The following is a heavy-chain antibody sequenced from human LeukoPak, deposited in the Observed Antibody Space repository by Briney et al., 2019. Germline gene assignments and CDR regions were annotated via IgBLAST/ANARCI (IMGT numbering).Heavy chain of an antibody. CDR3: ATDPNGDYFGAFDN. Sequence: GGFLSLSCVGSRFTFSTYSMTWVRRAPGKGLEWVSSVRVGSDTTLYADSVKGRFTISRDNSKNTLFLQMNSLRADDTAVYYCATDPNGDYFGAFDNWGQGTMVTVSS. J-gene: IGHJ3*02. CDR1: RFTFSTYS. D-gene: IGHD4-17*01. CDR2: VRVGSDTT. V-gene: IGHV3-23*01.